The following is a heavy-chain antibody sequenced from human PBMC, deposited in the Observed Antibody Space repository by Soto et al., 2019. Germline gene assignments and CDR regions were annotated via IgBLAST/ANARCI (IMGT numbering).Heavy chain of an antibody. CDR2: MNPYSGDT. V-gene: IGHV1-8*02. CDR1: GYTFTNFH. CDR3: ARGSPGPGAH. J-gene: IGHJ4*02. D-gene: IGHD3-10*01. Sequence: QVQLVQSGAEVRKPGASVKVSCKASGYTFTNFHFNWVRQATGQGLEWSGWMNPYSGDTGYAQNFQGRVTMTRYTSINTAYMEKTILAPDETAGYYCARGSPGPGAHWGEGTPVTVS.